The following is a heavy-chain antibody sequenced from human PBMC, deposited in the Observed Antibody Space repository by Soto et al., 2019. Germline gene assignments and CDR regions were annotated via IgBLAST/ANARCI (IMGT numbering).Heavy chain of an antibody. J-gene: IGHJ4*02. D-gene: IGHD4-17*01. Sequence: SETLSLTCTVSGGSISSYYWSWTRQPPGKGLEWIGYIYYSGSTNYNPSLKSRVTISVDTSKNQFSLKLSSVTAAGTAVYYCARRYGPGFDYWGQGTLVTVSS. CDR3: ARRYGPGFDY. V-gene: IGHV4-59*08. CDR2: IYYSGST. CDR1: GGSISSYY.